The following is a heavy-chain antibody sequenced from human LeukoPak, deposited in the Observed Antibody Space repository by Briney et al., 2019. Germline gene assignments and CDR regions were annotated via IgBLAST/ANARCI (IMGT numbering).Heavy chain of an antibody. V-gene: IGHV3-11*01. CDR2: ISSSGSTI. J-gene: IGHJ3*02. CDR1: GFTFSYYY. Sequence: GGSLRLSCAASGFTFSYYYMSWIRQAPGKGLEWVSYISSSGSTIYYADSVKGRFTISRDNAKNSLYLQMNSLRAEDTAVYYCARAHIVATIWGAFDIWGQGTMVTVSS. CDR3: ARAHIVATIWGAFDI. D-gene: IGHD5-12*01.